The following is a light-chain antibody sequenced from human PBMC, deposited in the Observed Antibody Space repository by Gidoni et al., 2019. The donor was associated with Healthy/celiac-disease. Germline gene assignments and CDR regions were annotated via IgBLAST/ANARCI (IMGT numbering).Light chain of an antibody. Sequence: EIVLTQSPATLSLSPGERATLSCRASQSVSSYLAWYQQKPGQAPWLLIYDASNRATGIPARFSGSGSWTDFTLTISSLEPEDFAVYYCQQRSNWPPVTFGGGTKVEIK. CDR1: QSVSSY. J-gene: IGKJ4*01. CDR2: DAS. CDR3: QQRSNWPPVT. V-gene: IGKV3-11*01.